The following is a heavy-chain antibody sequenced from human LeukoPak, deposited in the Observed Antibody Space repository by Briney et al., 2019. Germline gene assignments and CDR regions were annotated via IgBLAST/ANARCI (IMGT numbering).Heavy chain of an antibody. V-gene: IGHV4-34*01. CDR2: INHSGST. CDR3: ARRSYYFNY. CDR1: GGSFSGYY. Sequence: SETLSLTCAVYGGSFSGYYWSWIRQPPGKGLEWIGEINHSGSTNYNPSLKSRVTISVDTSKNQFSLKLSSVTAADTAVDYSARRSYYFNYWGQGTLVTVSS. D-gene: IGHD1-26*01. J-gene: IGHJ4*01.